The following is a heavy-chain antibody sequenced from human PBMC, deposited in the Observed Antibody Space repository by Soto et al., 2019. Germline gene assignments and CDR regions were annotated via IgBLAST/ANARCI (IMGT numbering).Heavy chain of an antibody. CDR2: ISAYNGNT. D-gene: IGHD6-6*01. CDR3: ARIEYSSSSGSWFDP. V-gene: IGHV1-18*04. CDR1: GYTLTSYG. J-gene: IGHJ5*02. Sequence: ASVKVSCKASGYTLTSYGISWVRQAPGQGLEWMGWISAYNGNTNYAQKLQGRVTMTTDTSTSTAYMELRSLRSDDTAVYYCARIEYSSSSGSWFDPWGQGTLVTV.